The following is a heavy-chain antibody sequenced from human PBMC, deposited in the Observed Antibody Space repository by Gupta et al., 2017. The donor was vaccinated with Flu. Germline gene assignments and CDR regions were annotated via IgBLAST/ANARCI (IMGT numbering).Heavy chain of an antibody. D-gene: IGHD6-19*01. V-gene: IGHV3-48*03. CDR1: GFHFSEYE. CDR3: TRDGDSSGWPFDY. CDR2: INVFGTAI. J-gene: IGHJ4*02. Sequence: DVQLVESGGGLVQPGESLRLSCEASGFHFSEYEMNWVRQAPGRAPEWISYINVFGTAIYYSDSVRGRFTISRDDAKSSLYLQMNSLIIEDTAVYYCTRDGDSSGWPFDYWGLGSLVTVSS.